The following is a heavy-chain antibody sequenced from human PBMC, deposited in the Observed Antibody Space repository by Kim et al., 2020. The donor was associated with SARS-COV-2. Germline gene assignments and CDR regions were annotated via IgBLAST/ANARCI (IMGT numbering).Heavy chain of an antibody. D-gene: IGHD3-3*01. CDR2: EK. Sequence: EKYYVDSVKDRFTIARDNAKNSRYLQMNSLRAEDTAVYYCARVGWLSLDYWGQGTLVTVSS. V-gene: IGHV3-7*03. J-gene: IGHJ4*02. CDR3: ARVGWLSLDY.